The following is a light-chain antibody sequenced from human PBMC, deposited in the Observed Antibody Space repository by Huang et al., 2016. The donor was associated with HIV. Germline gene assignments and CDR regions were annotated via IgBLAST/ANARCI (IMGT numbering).Light chain of an antibody. J-gene: IGKJ4*01. CDR1: QSLLHNNGYNY. Sequence: DIEMTQSPLSLPVTPGESASISCRSSQSLLHNNGYNYLDWYLQKPGQSPQLLIFLGSNRASGVPDRFSGSGSGTEFTLKISRVEAEDVGIYYCMQALQTPLTFGGGTKVDIK. CDR3: MQALQTPLT. V-gene: IGKV2-28*01. CDR2: LGS.